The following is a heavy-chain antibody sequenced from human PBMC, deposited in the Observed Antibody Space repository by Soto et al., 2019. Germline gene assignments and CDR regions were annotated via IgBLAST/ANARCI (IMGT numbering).Heavy chain of an antibody. J-gene: IGHJ6*02. CDR3: ARDDHIVVVPTSLGAMDV. D-gene: IGHD2-2*01. CDR2: IYHSGST. Sequence: PSETLSLTCAVYGGSISSNKWWRWVRQPPGKGLEWIGEIYHSGSTNYNPSLKSRVTISLDKSKNPFSLKLTSVTAADSAVYYCARDDHIVVVPTSLGAMDVWGQGTTVTVSS. CDR1: GGSISSNKW. V-gene: IGHV4-4*02.